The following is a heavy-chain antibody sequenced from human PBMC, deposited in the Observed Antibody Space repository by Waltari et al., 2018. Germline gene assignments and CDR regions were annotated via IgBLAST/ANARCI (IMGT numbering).Heavy chain of an antibody. V-gene: IGHV5-10-1*01. Sequence: EVQLVQSGAEVKKPEESLRISCEGSGYSFTSHGNGWVRQVPGKGLEWVGRIDPSDSFRNYGPAFEGHVTISVDQSLRTAYLQWDSLKASDTAIYYCVRHRTTYPLEIDYWGQGTLVTVSS. CDR3: VRHRTTYPLEIDY. CDR2: IDPSDSFR. CDR1: GYSFTSHG. D-gene: IGHD2-2*01. J-gene: IGHJ4*02.